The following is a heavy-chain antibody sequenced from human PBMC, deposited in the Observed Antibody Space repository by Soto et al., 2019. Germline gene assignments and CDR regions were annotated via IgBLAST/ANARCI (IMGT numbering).Heavy chain of an antibody. CDR1: GGSLNNYY. Sequence: SETLSLTCTVSGGSLNNYYWSWIRQPAGKGLEWIGRIYTTGNTNYKSSLRSRVTMSVGTSKNQFSLKLRFLTAADTAMYYCARGSLQFDPWGQGTLVTSPQ. V-gene: IGHV4-4*07. J-gene: IGHJ5*02. CDR3: ARGSLQFDP. CDR2: IYTTGNT.